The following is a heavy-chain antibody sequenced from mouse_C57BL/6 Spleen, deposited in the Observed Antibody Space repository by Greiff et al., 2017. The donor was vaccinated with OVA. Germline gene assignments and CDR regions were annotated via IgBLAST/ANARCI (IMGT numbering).Heavy chain of an antibody. CDR3: ARVITTVVDWYFEV. J-gene: IGHJ1*03. V-gene: IGHV1-52*01. D-gene: IGHD1-1*01. CDR1: GYTFTSYW. CDR2: IDPSDSET. Sequence: VKLQQPGAELVRPGSSVKLSCKASGYTFTSYWMHWVKQRPIQGLEWIGNIDPSDSETHYNQKFKDKGTLTVDKYSSKAYMQLSSLTSEDSAVDYCARVITTVVDWYFEVWGTGTTVTVSS.